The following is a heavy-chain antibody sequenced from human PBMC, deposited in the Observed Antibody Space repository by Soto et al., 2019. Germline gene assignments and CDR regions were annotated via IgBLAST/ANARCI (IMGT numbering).Heavy chain of an antibody. D-gene: IGHD3-16*02. Sequence: GGSLRLSCAASGFTFSSYWMSWVRQAPGKGLEWVANIKQDGSEKYYVDSVKGRFTISRDNAKNSLYLQMNSLRAEDTAVYYCARVGAYYDYIWGSYRYLFYFDYWGQGTLVTVSS. CDR1: GFTFSSYW. V-gene: IGHV3-7*01. J-gene: IGHJ4*02. CDR2: IKQDGSEK. CDR3: ARVGAYYDYIWGSYRYLFYFDY.